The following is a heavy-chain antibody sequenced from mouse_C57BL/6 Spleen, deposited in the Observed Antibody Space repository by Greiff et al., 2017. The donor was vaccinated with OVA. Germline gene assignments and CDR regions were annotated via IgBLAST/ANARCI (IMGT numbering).Heavy chain of an antibody. Sequence: QVQLQQPGAELVKPGASVKLSCKASGYTFTSYWMHWVKQRPGRGLEWIGRIDPNSGGTKYNEKFKSKATLTVDKPSSSADMQLSILTSEDAVVYDLANYGRSPYWYFDVWGTGTTGTVSS. CDR2: IDPNSGGT. D-gene: IGHD1-1*01. CDR3: ANYGRSPYWYFDV. J-gene: IGHJ1*03. V-gene: IGHV1-72*01. CDR1: GYTFTSYW.